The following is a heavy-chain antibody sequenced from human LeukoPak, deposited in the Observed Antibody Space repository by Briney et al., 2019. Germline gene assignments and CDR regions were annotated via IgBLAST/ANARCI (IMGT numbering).Heavy chain of an antibody. Sequence: PGESLRISCRSSGYSFINYYIGWVRQVPGKGLEWMGVIYPGGSDTTYSPSFRGQVVFSADRSTTTVYLQLTNLQASDTAIYYCARQYSSGWIRHFDYWGQGTLIAVSS. CDR2: IYPGGSDT. CDR1: GYSFINYY. CDR3: ARQYSSGWIRHFDY. J-gene: IGHJ4*01. V-gene: IGHV5-51*01. D-gene: IGHD3-22*01.